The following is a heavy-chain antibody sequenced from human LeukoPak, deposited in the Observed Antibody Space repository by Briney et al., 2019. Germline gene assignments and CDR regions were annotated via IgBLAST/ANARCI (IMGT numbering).Heavy chain of an antibody. Sequence: GGSLRLSCTTSGFTFNDYSMTWVRQRPRRGLEWVAVLSGSSASAYYADSVKGRFTISRDNAKDTLYLQLNNLRSDDAAIYYCARPLSYYYDAFVYAHWGQGTLVAVSS. CDR1: GFTFNDYS. D-gene: IGHD3-22*01. CDR3: ARPLSYYYDAFVYAH. CDR2: LSGSSASA. J-gene: IGHJ4*02. V-gene: IGHV3-23*01.